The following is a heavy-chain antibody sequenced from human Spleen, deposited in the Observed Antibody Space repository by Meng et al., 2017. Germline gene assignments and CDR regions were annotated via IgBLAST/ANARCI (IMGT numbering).Heavy chain of an antibody. J-gene: IGHJ4*02. CDR3: ARGTFGGVIPDY. CDR1: GGSFSDYY. D-gene: IGHD3-16*02. CDR2: INHSGST. Sequence: GSLRLSCVVSGGSFSDYYWSWIRQPPGKGLEWIGEINHSGSTNYNPSLESRATISVDTSQNNLSLKLSSVTAADSAVYYCARGTFGGVIPDYWGQGTLVTVSS. V-gene: IGHV4-34*01.